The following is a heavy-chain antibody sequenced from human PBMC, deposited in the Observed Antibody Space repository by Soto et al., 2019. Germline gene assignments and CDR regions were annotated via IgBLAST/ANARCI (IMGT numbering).Heavy chain of an antibody. CDR1: GGDF. CDR2: IHHSGRK. D-gene: IGHD2-15*01. J-gene: IGHJ4*02. CDR3: ATDGAKGGHSEY. Sequence: QVQLQESGPGLVKPSETLSLSCTVSGGDFWGWIRQPPGKGLEWIGSIHHSGRKYYNPSLKSRLTISVDTSERQFSLKLSSVSASDTAVYYCATDGAKGGHSEYWGPGILVTVSS. V-gene: IGHV4-38-2*02.